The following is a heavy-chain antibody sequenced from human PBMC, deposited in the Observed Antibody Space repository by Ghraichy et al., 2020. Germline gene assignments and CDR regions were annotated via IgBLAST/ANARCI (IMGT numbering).Heavy chain of an antibody. V-gene: IGHV3-7*02. Sequence: GGSLRLSCAASGFTSSSYWMSWVRQAPGKGLEWVANIKQDGSEKKYVDSVKGRFTISRDNAKNSLYLQMNSLTAEDTAVYYCARGKGLEVWGLGTTVTVSS. J-gene: IGHJ6*02. D-gene: IGHD5-24*01. CDR3: ARGKGLEV. CDR1: GFTSSSYW. CDR2: IKQDGSEK.